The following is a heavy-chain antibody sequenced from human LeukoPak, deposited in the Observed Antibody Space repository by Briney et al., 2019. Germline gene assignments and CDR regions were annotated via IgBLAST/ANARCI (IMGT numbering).Heavy chain of an antibody. Sequence: GGSLRLSCGASGFTIGTHAMTWVRQAPGKGLEYVSLISGSGDITYYAPSLKDRFTISRDNSKNTLYLQMHSLRAEDTAVYYCAARPGDLAVPFDYWGQGTLVTVSS. CDR2: ISGSGDIT. V-gene: IGHV3-23*01. CDR3: AARPGDLAVPFDY. D-gene: IGHD3-10*01. CDR1: GFTIGTHA. J-gene: IGHJ4*02.